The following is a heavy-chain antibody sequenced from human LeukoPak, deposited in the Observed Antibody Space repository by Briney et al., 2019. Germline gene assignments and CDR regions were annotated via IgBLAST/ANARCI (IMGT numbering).Heavy chain of an antibody. Sequence: GGSLRLSCAASGFTFSSYSMHGVRQAPGKGLEWLAVILYDGSMQYYAESMKGRLTISRDNSRNTVYMQMSSLRTEDTAVYYCARDPRGPTTCDSSARDSLDYWGQGTLVTVSS. CDR3: ARDPRGPTTCDSSARDSLDY. D-gene: IGHD3-22*01. V-gene: IGHV3-30*03. CDR2: ILYDGSMQ. CDR1: GFTFSSYS. J-gene: IGHJ4*02.